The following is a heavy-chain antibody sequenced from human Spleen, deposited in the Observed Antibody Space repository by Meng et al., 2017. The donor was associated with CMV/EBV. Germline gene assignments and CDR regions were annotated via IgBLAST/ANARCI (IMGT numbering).Heavy chain of an antibody. Sequence: DYSPSLKSRVTMSVDTSKNLFCLKLTSVTAADTAVYYCARDGTRYCSSTSCLGVDYWGQGTLVTVSS. D-gene: IGHD2-2*01. V-gene: IGHV4-4*07. CDR3: ARDGTRYCSSTSCLGVDY. J-gene: IGHJ4*02.